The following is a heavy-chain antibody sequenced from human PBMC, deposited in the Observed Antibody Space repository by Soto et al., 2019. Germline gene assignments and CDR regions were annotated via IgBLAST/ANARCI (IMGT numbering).Heavy chain of an antibody. CDR1: GGCISSSNW. D-gene: IGHD3-3*01. J-gene: IGHJ3*02. CDR2: IYHSGST. Sequence: SESLSLTCAVSGGCISSSNWWSWVRQPPGKGLEWIGEIYHSGSTNYNPSLKSRVTISVDKSKNQFSLKLSSVTAADTAVYYCARGNYDFWSGYYTDAFDIWGQGTMVTVSS. V-gene: IGHV4-4*02. CDR3: ARGNYDFWSGYYTDAFDI.